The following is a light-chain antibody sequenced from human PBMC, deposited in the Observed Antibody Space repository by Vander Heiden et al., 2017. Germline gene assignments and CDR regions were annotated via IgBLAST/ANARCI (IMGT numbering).Light chain of an antibody. CDR3: QQSSSTPLT. CDR2: VAS. CDR1: QNINNH. Sequence: DIQMTQSPSSLSAFVGDRVTITCPASQNINNHLNWYQQKPGQAPKLLIFVASNLQSGVPSRFSGSGSGTDFTLTISGLQPEDSATYYCQQSSSTPLTFGGGTNVEIK. J-gene: IGKJ4*01. V-gene: IGKV1-39*01.